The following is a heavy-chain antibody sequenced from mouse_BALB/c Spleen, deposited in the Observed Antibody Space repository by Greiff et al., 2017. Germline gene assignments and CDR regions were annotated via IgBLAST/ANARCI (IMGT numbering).Heavy chain of an antibody. D-gene: IGHD2-4*01. CDR1: GFTFSSYG. V-gene: IGHV5-6-3*01. CDR2: INSNGGST. Sequence: EVQGVESGGGLVQPGGSLKLSCAASGFTFSSYGMSWVRQTPDKRLELVATINSNGGSTYYPDSVKGRFTISRDNAKNTLYLQMSSLKSEDTAMYYCARVGGITTGNWGQGTLVTVSA. J-gene: IGHJ3*01. CDR3: ARVGGITTGN.